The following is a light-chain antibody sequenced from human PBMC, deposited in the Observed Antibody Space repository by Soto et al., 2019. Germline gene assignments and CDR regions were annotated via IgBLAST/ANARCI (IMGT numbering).Light chain of an antibody. CDR2: GAS. V-gene: IGKV3-15*01. J-gene: IGKJ2*01. Sequence: EIVMTQSPATLSVSPGERATLSCRASQSVSSNLAWYQQKPRQAPRLLIYGASTRATGIPARFSGSGSGTEFTLTISSLQSKDFAVYYCQQYNNWPPLFGQGTKLEIK. CDR3: QQYNNWPPL. CDR1: QSVSSN.